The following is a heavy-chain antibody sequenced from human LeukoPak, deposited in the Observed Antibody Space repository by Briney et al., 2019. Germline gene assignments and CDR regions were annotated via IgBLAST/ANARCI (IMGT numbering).Heavy chain of an antibody. J-gene: IGHJ4*02. Sequence: PSGGSLRLSCAASGFTFSSYDMKWVRQAPGKGLEWVSHISSSGGNICYADSVKGRFTISRDNAKNSLYLQMNSLRAEDTAVYYCARGLRYTILGGDYYWGQGTLVTVSS. CDR1: GFTFSSYD. CDR3: ARGLRYTILGGDYY. D-gene: IGHD3-3*01. V-gene: IGHV3-48*03. CDR2: ISSSGGNI.